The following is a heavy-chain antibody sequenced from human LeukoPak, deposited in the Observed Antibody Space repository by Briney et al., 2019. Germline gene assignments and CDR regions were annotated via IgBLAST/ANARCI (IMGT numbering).Heavy chain of an antibody. V-gene: IGHV4-39*03. CDR3: AEQAISGYDPPPFDS. D-gene: IGHD5-12*01. CDR2: LYYSGSN. Sequence: PSETLSLTCTVSGGSLSSSTYYWGWTRHPPGKSLEWIGNLYYSGSNYYNTSLKSRVTIPVNTSKNQFVLKMRPVTAADHAVYLSAEQAISGYDPPPFDSWGQGTLVTVSS. J-gene: IGHJ4*02. CDR1: GGSLSSSTYY.